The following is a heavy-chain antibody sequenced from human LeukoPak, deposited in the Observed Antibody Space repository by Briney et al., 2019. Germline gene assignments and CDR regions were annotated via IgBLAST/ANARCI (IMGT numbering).Heavy chain of an antibody. CDR1: GTSIRSGSYY. V-gene: IGHV4-61*01. CDR2: IYYSGST. Sequence: PSETLSLTCTVTGTSIRSGSYYWNWIRQPPGKGLEWIGYIYYSGSTNYNPSLKSRVTISVGTSKNQFSLKLSSVTAADTAVYYCARNLGFGEAFDYWGQGTLVTVSS. CDR3: ARNLGFGEAFDY. D-gene: IGHD3-10*01. J-gene: IGHJ4*02.